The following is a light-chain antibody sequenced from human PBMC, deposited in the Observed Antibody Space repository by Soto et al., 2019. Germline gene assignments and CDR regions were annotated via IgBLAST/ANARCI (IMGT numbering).Light chain of an antibody. CDR1: SSNIGSNT. V-gene: IGLV1-44*01. CDR3: AAWDDSLNGVV. Sequence: QAVVTQPPSASGTPGQRVTISCSGSSSNIGSNTVNSYQQLPGTAPKLLIYSNNQRPSGVPDRFSGSKSGTSASLAISGLQSEDEADYYCAAWDDSLNGVVFGGGTKLTVL. CDR2: SNN. J-gene: IGLJ2*01.